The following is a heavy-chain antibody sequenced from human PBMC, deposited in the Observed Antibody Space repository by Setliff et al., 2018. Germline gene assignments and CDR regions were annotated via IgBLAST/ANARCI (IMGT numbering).Heavy chain of an antibody. Sequence: SETLSLTCTVSGGSISSHYWSWIRQPPGKGLEWIGSIYYSGSTNYNPSLKSRVTISVDTSKNQFSLKLSSVTAADTAVYYCARAGGGYYGSGSYWSRGVFDYWGQGTLVTVSS. D-gene: IGHD3-10*01. CDR2: IYYSGST. CDR1: GGSISSHY. CDR3: ARAGGGYYGSGSYWSRGVFDY. V-gene: IGHV4-59*11. J-gene: IGHJ4*02.